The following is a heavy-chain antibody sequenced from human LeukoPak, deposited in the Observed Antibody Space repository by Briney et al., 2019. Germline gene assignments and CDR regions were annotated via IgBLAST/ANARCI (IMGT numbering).Heavy chain of an antibody. CDR3: ARVEYYDSSGYYGV. J-gene: IGHJ4*02. CDR2: MNPNSGNT. V-gene: IGHV1-8*03. Sequence: ASVKVSCKASGYTFTSYDINWVRQATGQGLEWMGWMNPNSGNTGYAQKFQGRVTITRNTSISTAYMELSSLRSEDTAVYYCARVEYYDSSGYYGVWGQGTLVTVSS. CDR1: GYTFTSYD. D-gene: IGHD3-22*01.